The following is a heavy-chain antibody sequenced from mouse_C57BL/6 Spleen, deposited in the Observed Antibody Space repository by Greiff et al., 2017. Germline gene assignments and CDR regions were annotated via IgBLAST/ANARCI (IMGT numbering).Heavy chain of an antibody. Sequence: EVKLMESGGGFVKPGGSLKLSCAASGFTFSDYGMHWVRQAPEKGLEWVAYISSGSSTIYYADTVKGRFTISRDNAKNTLFLQMTSLRSEDTAMYYCARGSYDYEAPFAYWGQGTLVTVSA. CDR1: GFTFSDYG. CDR2: ISSGSSTI. J-gene: IGHJ3*01. CDR3: ARGSYDYEAPFAY. D-gene: IGHD2-4*01. V-gene: IGHV5-17*01.